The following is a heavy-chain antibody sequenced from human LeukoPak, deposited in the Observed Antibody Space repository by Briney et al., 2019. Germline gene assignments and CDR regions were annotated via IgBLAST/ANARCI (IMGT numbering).Heavy chain of an antibody. V-gene: IGHV4-59*12. CDR2: IYYSGSP. CDR1: GGSISSYY. D-gene: IGHD6-13*01. Sequence: SETLSLTCTVSGGSISSYYWSWIRQPPGKGLEWIGSIYYSGSPYYNPSLKSRVTISVDTSKSRFSLKLSSVTAADTAVYYCARDHGSSWDYWGQGTLVTVSS. CDR3: ARDHGSSWDY. J-gene: IGHJ4*02.